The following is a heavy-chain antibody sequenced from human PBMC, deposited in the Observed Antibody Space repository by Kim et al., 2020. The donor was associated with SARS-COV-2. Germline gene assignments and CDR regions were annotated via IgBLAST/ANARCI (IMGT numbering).Heavy chain of an antibody. CDR2: ISYDGNGK. D-gene: IGHD6-13*01. CDR3: ARDTHPQQLGGRFDS. Sequence: GGSLRLSCAASGFIFSSNAMHWVRQAPGKGLEWVSLISYDGNGKYYADSMKGRFTISRDNSESTLYLQINSLGSEDTAVYYCARDTHPQQLGGRFDSWGQGTLVTVSS. J-gene: IGHJ4*02. CDR1: GFIFSSNA. V-gene: IGHV3-30*03.